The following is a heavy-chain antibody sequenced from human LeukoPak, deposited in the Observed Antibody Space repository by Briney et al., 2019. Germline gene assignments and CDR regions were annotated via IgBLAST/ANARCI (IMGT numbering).Heavy chain of an antibody. J-gene: IGHJ4*02. CDR1: GFTFSSYS. Sequence: GGTLRLSCAASGFTFSSYSMNWVRQAPGKGLEWVSYITFSSSIIYYADSVRGRFTISRDNAKNSLYLQMNSLRAEDTAVYYCARDRLHYGEYEKTFDYWGQGTLVTVSS. D-gene: IGHD4-17*01. CDR2: ITFSSSII. V-gene: IGHV3-48*01. CDR3: ARDRLHYGEYEKTFDY.